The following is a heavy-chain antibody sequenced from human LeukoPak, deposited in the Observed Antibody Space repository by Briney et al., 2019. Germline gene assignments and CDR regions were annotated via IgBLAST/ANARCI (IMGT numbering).Heavy chain of an antibody. CDR2: ISSDSATK. CDR3: ARGDSGSKD. V-gene: IGHV3-48*01. Sequence: GGSLRLAFAASGFTFSNYNMNWVRQPPGKGLEWVSYISSDSATKYYADSVKGRFTISRDNAKYSLYLQMNSLRAEDTAVYYCARGDSGSKDWGQGTLVTVS. J-gene: IGHJ4*02. D-gene: IGHD5-12*01. CDR1: GFTFSNYN.